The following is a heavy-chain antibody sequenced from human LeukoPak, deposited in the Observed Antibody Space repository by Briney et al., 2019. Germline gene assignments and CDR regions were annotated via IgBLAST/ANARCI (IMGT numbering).Heavy chain of an antibody. D-gene: IGHD3-3*01. CDR2: IIPIFGTA. J-gene: IGHJ6*02. V-gene: IGHV1-69*01. CDR1: GGTFSSYA. Sequence: SVKVSCKASGGTFSSYAISWVRQAPGQGLEWMGGIIPIFGTANYAQKFQGGVTITADESTSTAYMELSSLRSEDTAVYYCARGTRAIFGVVIHYYYYGMDVWGQGTTVTVSS. CDR3: ARGTRAIFGVVIHYYYYGMDV.